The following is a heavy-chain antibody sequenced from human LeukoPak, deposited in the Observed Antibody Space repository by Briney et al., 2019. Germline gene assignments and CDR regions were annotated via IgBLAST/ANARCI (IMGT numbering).Heavy chain of an antibody. J-gene: IGHJ4*02. Sequence: GGSLRLSCAASGFTFSSYAMSWVRQAPGKGLEWVSAISGSGGSTYYADSVKGRFTISRDNAKNSLYLQMNSLRAEDTAVYYCARDWGYCSSTSCYAYWGQGTLVTVSS. V-gene: IGHV3-23*01. CDR1: GFTFSSYA. CDR2: ISGSGGST. D-gene: IGHD2-2*01. CDR3: ARDWGYCSSTSCYAY.